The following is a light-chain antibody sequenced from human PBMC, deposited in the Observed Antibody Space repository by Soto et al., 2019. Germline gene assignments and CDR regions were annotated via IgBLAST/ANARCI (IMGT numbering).Light chain of an antibody. Sequence: DIQVTQSPSSVSASVGDRVTITCRASQYIAGYLAWYQHKPGRTPELLIHGASRLQSGVPARFSGSGSGTDFTLGINSLQPEDFATYYCQQAYSFPITFGQGTRLEIK. V-gene: IGKV1D-12*01. CDR3: QQAYSFPIT. J-gene: IGKJ5*01. CDR1: QYIAGY. CDR2: GAS.